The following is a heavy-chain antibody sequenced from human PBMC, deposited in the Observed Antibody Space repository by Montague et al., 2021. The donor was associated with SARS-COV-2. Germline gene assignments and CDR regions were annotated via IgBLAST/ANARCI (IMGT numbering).Heavy chain of an antibody. V-gene: IGHV3-30-3*01. CDR1: GFTLSSYA. J-gene: IGHJ6*02. D-gene: IGHD5-12*01. CDR3: ARDFRNIVATYGMDV. CDR2: ISYDGSNK. Sequence: SLRLSCAASGFTLSSYAMHWVRQAPGKGLEWVAVISYDGSNKYYADSVKGRFTISRDNSKNTLYLQMNSLRAEDTAVYYCARDFRNIVATYGMDVWGQGTTVTVSS.